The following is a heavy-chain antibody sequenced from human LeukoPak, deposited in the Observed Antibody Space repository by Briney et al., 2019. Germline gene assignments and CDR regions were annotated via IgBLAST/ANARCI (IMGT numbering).Heavy chain of an antibody. CDR1: GFTFSRYW. CDR2: INSDGSAT. CDR3: ERDYGA. Sequence: PGGSLRLSCEASGFTFSRYWMHWVRQAPGKGLMWVSRINSDGSATTYADFVKGRFTISRDNAKNTVYLQMNSLRVDDTAIYYCERDYGAWGQGTLVTVS. J-gene: IGHJ5*02. D-gene: IGHD4/OR15-4a*01. V-gene: IGHV3-74*03.